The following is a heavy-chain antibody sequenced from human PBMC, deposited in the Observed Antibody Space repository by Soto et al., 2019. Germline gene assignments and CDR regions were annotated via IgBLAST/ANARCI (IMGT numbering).Heavy chain of an antibody. CDR2: ISAYNGNT. CDR3: AREEAYYDFWSGYYTGLDY. J-gene: IGHJ4*02. Sequence: QVQLVQSGAEVKKPGASVKVSCKASGYTFTSYGISWVRQAPGQGLEWMGWISAYNGNTNYAQKLQGRVTMTTDTATITAYMELRGLRSDDTAVYYCAREEAYYDFWSGYYTGLDYWGQGTLVTVSS. CDR1: GYTFTSYG. D-gene: IGHD3-3*01. V-gene: IGHV1-18*01.